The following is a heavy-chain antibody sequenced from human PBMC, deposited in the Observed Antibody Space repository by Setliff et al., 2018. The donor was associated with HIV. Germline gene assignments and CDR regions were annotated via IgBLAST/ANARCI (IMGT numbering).Heavy chain of an antibody. Sequence: GASVKVSCKASGGTFSSYAISWVRQAPGQGLEWMGGIVPIFDTVNYAENFQGRVTITADESTSTAYMELSSLGSEDTAVYYCAREGPQTGDHSLALFWGQGTVVTVSS. CDR1: GGTFSSYA. CDR2: IVPIFDTV. CDR3: AREGPQTGDHSLALF. V-gene: IGHV1-69*13. D-gene: IGHD7-27*01. J-gene: IGHJ4*02.